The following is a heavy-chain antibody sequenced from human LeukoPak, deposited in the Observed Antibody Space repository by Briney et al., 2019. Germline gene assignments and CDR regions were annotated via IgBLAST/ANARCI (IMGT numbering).Heavy chain of an antibody. V-gene: IGHV3-23*01. CDR2: ISGSGGST. Sequence: GGSLRLPCAASGFTFSSYAMSWVRQAPGKGLEWVSAISGSGGSTYYADSVKGRFTISRDNSKNTLYLQMNSLRAEDTAVYYCAKAPVGYCISTSCYTFDYWGQGTLVTVSS. CDR3: AKAPVGYCISTSCYTFDY. J-gene: IGHJ4*02. D-gene: IGHD2-2*02. CDR1: GFTFSSYA.